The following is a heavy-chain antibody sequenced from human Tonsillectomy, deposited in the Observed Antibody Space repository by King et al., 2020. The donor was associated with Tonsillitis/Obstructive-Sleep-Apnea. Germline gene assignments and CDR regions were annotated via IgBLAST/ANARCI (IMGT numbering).Heavy chain of an antibody. CDR2: ISYDGGNK. CDR1: RFTFSSYA. Sequence: QLVQSGGGEVQPGRSLRLSCAASRFTFSSYAMHWVRQVPGKGLEWVAVISYDGGNKYYADSVKGRFTISRDNSKNTLYLQMNSLRAEDTAVYYCAREDGYCSGGSCYSKAFDIWGQGTMVTVSS. D-gene: IGHD2-15*01. V-gene: IGHV3-30*01. J-gene: IGHJ3*02. CDR3: AREDGYCSGGSCYSKAFDI.